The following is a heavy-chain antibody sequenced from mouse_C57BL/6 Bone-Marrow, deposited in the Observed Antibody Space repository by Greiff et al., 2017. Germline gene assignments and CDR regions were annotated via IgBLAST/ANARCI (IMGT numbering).Heavy chain of an antibody. Sequence: VQVVESGAELVRPGASVTLSCKASGYTFTDYEMHWVKQTPVHGLEWIGAIDPETGGTAYNQKFKGKAILTADKSSSTAYMELRSLTSEDSAVYYCTREGVYYGNYWGQGTTLTVSS. CDR2: IDPETGGT. CDR3: TREGVYYGNY. D-gene: IGHD2-1*01. CDR1: GYTFTDYE. J-gene: IGHJ2*01. V-gene: IGHV1-15*01.